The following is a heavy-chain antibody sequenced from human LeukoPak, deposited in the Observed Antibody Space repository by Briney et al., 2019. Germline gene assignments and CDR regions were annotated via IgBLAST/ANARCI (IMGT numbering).Heavy chain of an antibody. V-gene: IGHV3-30*04. CDR2: ISYDGSYK. CDR1: GFTFSSYA. J-gene: IGHJ4*02. CDR3: ARPHHYDSSGLVAIGSY. D-gene: IGHD3-22*01. Sequence: PGGSLRLSCAASGFTFSSYAMHWVRQAPGKGLEWVAVISYDGSYKDYADSVKGRFTISRDNSKNTLYLQMNSLRAEDTAVYYCARPHHYDSSGLVAIGSYWGQGTLVTVSS.